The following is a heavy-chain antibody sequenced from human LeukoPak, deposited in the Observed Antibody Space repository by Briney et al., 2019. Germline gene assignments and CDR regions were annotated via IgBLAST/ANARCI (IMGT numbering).Heavy chain of an antibody. V-gene: IGHV4-61*01. CDR1: GGSVSSGSYY. J-gene: IGHJ4*02. CDR2: ISYNGRT. Sequence: SETLSLTCTVSGGSVSSGSYYWSWIRQPPGKGLEYIGYISYNGRTNYNPSLKSRVTVSADTSTNQFSLKLSSVTAADTDVYYCARTSSGSYLAYWGRGTLLTVSS. CDR3: ARTSSGSYLAY. D-gene: IGHD1-26*01.